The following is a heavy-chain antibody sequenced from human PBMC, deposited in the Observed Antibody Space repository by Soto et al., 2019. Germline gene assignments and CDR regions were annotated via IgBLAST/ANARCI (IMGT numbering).Heavy chain of an antibody. D-gene: IGHD2-2*01. V-gene: IGHV3-7*01. CDR2: IKQDGSEK. CDR1: GFTFSSYW. CDR3: ASQHIGSRRDAFDI. Sequence: GGSLRLSCAASGFTFSSYWMSWVRQAPGKGLEWVANIKQDGSEKYYVDSVKGRFTISRDNAKNSLYLQMNSLRAEDTAVYYCASQHIGSRRDAFDIWGQGTMVTVSS. J-gene: IGHJ3*02.